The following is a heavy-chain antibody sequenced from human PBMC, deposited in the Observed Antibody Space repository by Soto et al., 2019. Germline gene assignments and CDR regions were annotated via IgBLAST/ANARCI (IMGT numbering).Heavy chain of an antibody. CDR3: ARSIVVVTALDY. CDR2: INAGNGNT. D-gene: IGHD2-21*02. V-gene: IGHV1-3*01. J-gene: IGHJ4*02. Sequence: QAPGQRLEWMGWINAGNGNTKYSQKFQGRVTITSDTSASTAYMELSSLRAEDTAVYYCARSIVVVTALDYWGQGTLVTVSS.